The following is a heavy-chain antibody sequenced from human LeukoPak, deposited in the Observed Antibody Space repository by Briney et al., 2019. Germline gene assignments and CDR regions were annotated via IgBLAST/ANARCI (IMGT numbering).Heavy chain of an antibody. CDR2: ISYDGSNK. D-gene: IGHD1-26*01. Sequence: GRSLRLSCAASGFTFSGYAMHWVRQAPGKGLEWVAVISYDGSNKYYADSVKGRFTISRDNSKNTLYLQMNSLRAEDTAVYYCARDRWELLLESLDYWGQGTLVTVSS. V-gene: IGHV3-30*04. CDR1: GFTFSGYA. CDR3: ARDRWELLLESLDY. J-gene: IGHJ4*02.